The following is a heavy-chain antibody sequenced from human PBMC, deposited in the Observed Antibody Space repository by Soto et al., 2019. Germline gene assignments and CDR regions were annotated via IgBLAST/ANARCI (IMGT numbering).Heavy chain of an antibody. CDR3: AGAPELPAAFAFDI. CDR2: IYSGGST. V-gene: IGHV3-53*01. D-gene: IGHD1-26*01. CDR1: GFTVSSNY. Sequence: GGSLRLSCAASGFTVSSNYMSWVRQAPGKGLEWVSVIYSGGSTYYADSVKGRFTISRDNSKNTLYLQMNSLRAEDTAVYYCAGAPELPAAFAFDIWGQGTMVTVSS. J-gene: IGHJ3*02.